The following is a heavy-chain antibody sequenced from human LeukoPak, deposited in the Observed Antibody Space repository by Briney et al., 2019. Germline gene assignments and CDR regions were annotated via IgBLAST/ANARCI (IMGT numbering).Heavy chain of an antibody. Sequence: GGSLRLSCAASGFTFNTYAMNWVRQAPGKALERVSAISGSGGSTYYADSVKGRFTISRDNSMETLYLQMNSLGAEDTAVYYCAKALGAARRPDAFDIWGQGTMVTVSP. V-gene: IGHV3-23*01. D-gene: IGHD6-6*01. J-gene: IGHJ3*02. CDR3: AKALGAARRPDAFDI. CDR2: ISGSGGST. CDR1: GFTFNTYA.